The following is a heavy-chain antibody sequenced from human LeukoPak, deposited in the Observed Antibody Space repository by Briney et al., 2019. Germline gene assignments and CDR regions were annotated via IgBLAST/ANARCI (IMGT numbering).Heavy chain of an antibody. Sequence: SVKVSCKASGGTFSSYAISWVRQAPGQGLEWMGGIIPIFGTANYAQKFQGRVTITTDESTSTAYMELSSLRSEDTAVYYCARGGVPAAINWFDPWGQGTLVTVSS. CDR3: ARGGVPAAINWFDP. CDR2: IIPIFGTA. J-gene: IGHJ5*02. CDR1: GGTFSSYA. D-gene: IGHD2-2*02. V-gene: IGHV1-69*05.